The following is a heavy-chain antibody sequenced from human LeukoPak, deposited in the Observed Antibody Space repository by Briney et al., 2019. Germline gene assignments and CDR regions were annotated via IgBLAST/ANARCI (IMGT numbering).Heavy chain of an antibody. CDR1: GFTFNSYS. V-gene: IGHV3-21*01. Sequence: GGSLRLSCAASGFTFNSYSMNWVRQAPGKGLEWVSSISSSSSYIYYADSVKGRFTISRDNAKNSLYLQMNSLRAEDTAVYYCARDETGGATKDYWGQGTLVNVSS. CDR3: ARDETGGATKDY. J-gene: IGHJ4*02. CDR2: ISSSSSYI. D-gene: IGHD1-26*01.